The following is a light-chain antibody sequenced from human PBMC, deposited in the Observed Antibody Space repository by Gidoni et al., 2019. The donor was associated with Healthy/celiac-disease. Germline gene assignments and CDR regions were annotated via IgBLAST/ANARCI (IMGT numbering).Light chain of an antibody. CDR1: QSISSY. Sequence: DIQMTQSPSSLSASVGDRVTITCRASQSISSYLNLYQQKPGKAPKLLIYAATRLQSGVQSRFSGSGSGTDFTLTISSLQPEDFATYYCQQSYSTPFTFGPGTKVDIK. J-gene: IGKJ3*01. V-gene: IGKV1-39*01. CDR3: QQSYSTPFT. CDR2: AAT.